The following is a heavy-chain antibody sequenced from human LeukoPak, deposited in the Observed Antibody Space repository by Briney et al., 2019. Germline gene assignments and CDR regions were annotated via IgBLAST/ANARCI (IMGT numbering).Heavy chain of an antibody. Sequence: PVGSLRLSCAASGFTFSNYDMHWVRQATGKGLEWVSAIGTAGDAYYQGSVRGRFTMSRENAKNSLYLQMNSLTAGDTAVYYCARGADTHFDYWGQGIPVTVSS. V-gene: IGHV3-13*04. CDR1: GFTFSNYD. CDR3: ARGADTHFDY. J-gene: IGHJ4*02. CDR2: IGTAGDA. D-gene: IGHD2-15*01.